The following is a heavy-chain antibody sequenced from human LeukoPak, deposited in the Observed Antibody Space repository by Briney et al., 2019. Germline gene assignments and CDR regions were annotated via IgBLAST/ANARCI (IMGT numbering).Heavy chain of an antibody. CDR3: ARKGLGGELGGFDS. CDR2: TNRRGDIT. D-gene: IGHD1-7*01. V-gene: IGHV3-20*01. CDR1: GITFSSYG. J-gene: IGHJ4*02. Sequence: GGSLRLSCAASGITFSSYGMSWVRQAPGKGLEWVSGTNRRGDITGYADFVKGRFTISRDNAKNSLYLQMNSLRVEDTALYHCARKGLGGELGGFDSWGQGTLVTVSS.